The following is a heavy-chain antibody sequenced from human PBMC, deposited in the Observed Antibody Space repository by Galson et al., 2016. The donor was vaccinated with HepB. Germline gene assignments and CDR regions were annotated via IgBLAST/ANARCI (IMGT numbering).Heavy chain of an antibody. CDR3: AKDRGKTVPSPNAGAFDI. Sequence: SLRLSCAASGLIFSDYWMHWVRQTPGKGLVWVSHIKSDGSKTNYAASVKGRFTIFRGNAENSLYLHMNSLRAEDTAVFYCAKDRGKTVPSPNAGAFDIWGQGTMVSVSS. D-gene: IGHD2-8*01. V-gene: IGHV3-74*01. CDR1: GLIFSDYW. CDR2: IKSDGSKT. J-gene: IGHJ3*02.